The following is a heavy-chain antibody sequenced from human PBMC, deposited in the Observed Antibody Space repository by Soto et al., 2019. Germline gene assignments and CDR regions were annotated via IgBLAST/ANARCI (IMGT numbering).Heavy chain of an antibody. CDR3: ARRRPYDYIWGSYRPPSDY. V-gene: IGHV1-8*01. CDR1: GYTFTSYD. J-gene: IGHJ4*01. Sequence: QVQLVQSGAEVKKPGASVKVSCKASGYTFTSYDINWVRQATGQGLEWMGWMNPNSGNTGYAQKFQGRVTMTRNTSISTAYTELSSPRTEDTAVYYCARRRPYDYIWGSYRPPSDYWDQGTLVTVSS. CDR2: MNPNSGNT. D-gene: IGHD3-16*02.